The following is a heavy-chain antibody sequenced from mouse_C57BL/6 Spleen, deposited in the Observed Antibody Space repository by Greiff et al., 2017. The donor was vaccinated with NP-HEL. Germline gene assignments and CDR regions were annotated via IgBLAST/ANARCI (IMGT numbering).Heavy chain of an antibody. CDR2: IYPRSGNT. J-gene: IGHJ3*01. D-gene: IGHD1-1*01. V-gene: IGHV1-81*01. Sequence: VQLQQSGAELARPGASVKLSCKASGYTFTSYGISWVKQRTGQGLEWIGEIYPRSGNTYYNEKFKGKATLTADKSSSTAYMELRSLTSEDSAVYFCARSEDGSSYGFAYWGQGTLVTVSA. CDR1: GYTFTSYG. CDR3: ARSEDGSSYGFAY.